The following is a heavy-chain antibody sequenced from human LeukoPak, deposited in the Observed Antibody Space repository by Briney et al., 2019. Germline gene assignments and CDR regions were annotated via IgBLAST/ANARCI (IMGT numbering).Heavy chain of an antibody. CDR2: ISYDGSNK. D-gene: IGHD4-17*01. Sequence: GGSLRLSCAASGFTLSSYGMHWVRQAPGKGLEWVAVISYDGSNKYYADSVKGRFTISRDNSKNTLYLQTNSLRAEDTAVYYCAKDHYGDYTGLFDPWGQGTLVTVSS. CDR3: AKDHYGDYTGLFDP. V-gene: IGHV3-30*18. CDR1: GFTLSSYG. J-gene: IGHJ5*02.